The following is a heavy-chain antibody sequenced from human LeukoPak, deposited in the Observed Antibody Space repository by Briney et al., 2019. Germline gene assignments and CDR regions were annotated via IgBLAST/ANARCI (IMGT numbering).Heavy chain of an antibody. Sequence: ASVKVSCKASGYTFTGYYMHWVRQAPGQGLEWMGWINPNSGGTNYAQKFQGRVTMTRDTSISTAYMELSRLRSDDTAVYYCARETGYCSSTSCQNWFDHWGQGTLVTVSS. J-gene: IGHJ5*02. CDR2: INPNSGGT. CDR1: GYTFTGYY. V-gene: IGHV1-2*02. CDR3: ARETGYCSSTSCQNWFDH. D-gene: IGHD2-2*01.